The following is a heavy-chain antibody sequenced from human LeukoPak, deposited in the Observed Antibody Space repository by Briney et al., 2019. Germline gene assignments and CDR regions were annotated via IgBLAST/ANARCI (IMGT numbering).Heavy chain of an antibody. CDR1: GASISSCY. CDR2: IYYSGST. Sequence: TLSLTCTVFGASISSCYWSWIRQPPGKGLEWIGYIYYSGSTNYNPSLKSRVTISVDTSKNQFSLKLSSVTAADTAVYYCAREIGARGVDYWGQGTLVTVSS. D-gene: IGHD1-26*01. CDR3: AREIGARGVDY. V-gene: IGHV4-59*01. J-gene: IGHJ4*02.